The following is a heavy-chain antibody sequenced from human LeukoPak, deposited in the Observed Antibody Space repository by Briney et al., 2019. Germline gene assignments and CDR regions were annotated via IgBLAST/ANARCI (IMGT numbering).Heavy chain of an antibody. D-gene: IGHD3-22*01. V-gene: IGHV3-21*06. CDR3: ARGYYDSSSFFDY. J-gene: IGHJ4*02. CDR2: ISSSRGYI. Sequence: GGSLRLSCAASGFTLSSYSMNWFRQAPGKGLEWVSSISSSRGYIYYADSLKGRFTISRDNAKSSLYLQMNGLRAEDTAVYYCARGYYDSSSFFDYWGQGTLVTVSS. CDR1: GFTLSSYS.